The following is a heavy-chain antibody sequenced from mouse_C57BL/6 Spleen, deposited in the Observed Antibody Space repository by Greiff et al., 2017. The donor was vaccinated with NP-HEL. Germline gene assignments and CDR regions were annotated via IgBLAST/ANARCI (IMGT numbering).Heavy chain of an antibody. CDR2: ISSGSSTI. Sequence: EVKLVESGGGLVKPGGSLKLSCAASGFTFSDYGMHWVRQAPEKGLEWVAYISSGSSTIYYADTVKGRFTISRDNAKNTLFLQMTSLRSEDTAMYYCARRESGGYYFDYWGQGTTLTVSS. CDR3: ARRESGGYYFDY. J-gene: IGHJ2*01. CDR1: GFTFSDYG. V-gene: IGHV5-17*01.